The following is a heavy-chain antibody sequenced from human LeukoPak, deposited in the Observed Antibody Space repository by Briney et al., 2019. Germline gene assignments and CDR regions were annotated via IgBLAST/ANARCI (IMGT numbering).Heavy chain of an antibody. J-gene: IGHJ4*02. V-gene: IGHV3-21*01. CDR1: GYTFSDFR. D-gene: IGHD3-22*01. Sequence: PWGTLTLSCAASGYTFSDFRVNRARHAPGTGLEWVSSISVRSNYRYYADSVRGRFTISSEDARDSLFLQMNSLRAEDTAVYFCVRLRRNNDRSGYYYYYDYWGQGTLVTVSS. CDR2: ISVRSNYR. CDR3: VRLRRNNDRSGYYYYYDY.